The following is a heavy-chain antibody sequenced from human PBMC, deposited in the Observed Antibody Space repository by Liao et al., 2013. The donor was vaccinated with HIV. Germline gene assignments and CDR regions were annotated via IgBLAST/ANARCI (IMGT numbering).Heavy chain of an antibody. CDR3: ARGIVWFGEPTFDS. Sequence: QVQLQQWGAGLLKPSETLSLTCAVYGGSFSGYYWTWIRQPAGKGLEWIGRIYSTGSTNYNPSLKSRVTMSVDTSKNHFSLKLSSVTAADTAVYFCARGIVWFGEPTFDSWGQGILVTVSS. CDR1: GGSFSGYY. D-gene: IGHD3-10*01. J-gene: IGHJ4*02. CDR2: IYSTGST. V-gene: IGHV4-59*10.